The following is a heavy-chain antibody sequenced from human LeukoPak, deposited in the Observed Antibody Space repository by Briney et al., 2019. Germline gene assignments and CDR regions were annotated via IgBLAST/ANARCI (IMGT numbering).Heavy chain of an antibody. CDR2: IYTSGTT. CDR3: ARVTGDYDFWSGLYFDY. CDR1: GFTFSSYG. Sequence: GGSLRLSCAASGFTFSSYGMHWVRQAPGKGLEWVSVIYTSGTTYYSDSVKGRFTISRDNSKNTLYLQMNSLRAEDTAVYYCARVTGDYDFWSGLYFDYWGQGALLTVSS. V-gene: IGHV3-66*01. D-gene: IGHD3-3*01. J-gene: IGHJ4*02.